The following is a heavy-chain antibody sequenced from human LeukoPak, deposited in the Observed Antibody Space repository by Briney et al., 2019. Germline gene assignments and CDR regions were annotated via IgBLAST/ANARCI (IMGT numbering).Heavy chain of an antibody. CDR2: IPTSSRV. V-gene: IGHV4-61*02. CDR1: LVSISRGTSD. Sequence: PSQTLSLTCTLSLVSISRGTSDWNWIRHPAGKGLEWVGRIPTSSRVNHTPSLKSRVTISIDASRHLVSLRLPCVTAADGAVYYCARDRGYGDEGDYLDSWGQGTLVSVSS. CDR3: ARDRGYGDEGDYLDS. D-gene: IGHD4-17*01. J-gene: IGHJ4*02.